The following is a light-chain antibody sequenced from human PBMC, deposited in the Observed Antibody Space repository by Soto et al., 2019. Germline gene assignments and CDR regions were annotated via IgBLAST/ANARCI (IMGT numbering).Light chain of an antibody. V-gene: IGKV3-20*01. J-gene: IGKJ5*01. CDR1: QSVSISY. Sequence: EIVLTQSPGTLSLSPGERATVSCRASQSVSISYLAWYQQKPGQAPRLLIYGASSRATGIPDRFSGSGSGTDFTLTISRLEPEDFAVYYCQQYGSSPPITFGQGTRLE. CDR3: QQYGSSPPIT. CDR2: GAS.